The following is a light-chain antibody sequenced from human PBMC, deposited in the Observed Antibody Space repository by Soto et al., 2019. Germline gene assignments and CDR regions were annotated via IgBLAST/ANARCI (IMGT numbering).Light chain of an antibody. V-gene: IGKV3-20*01. Sequence: EIVLTQSPGTLSLSPGERATLACRASQSVRSSYLAWYQQKPGQALRLLIYGASTRATGIPDRFSGSGSGTDFTLTISRLEPEDFAVYYCQQYGSAPRFTFGPGTKVDIK. CDR3: QQYGSAPRFT. CDR2: GAS. J-gene: IGKJ3*01. CDR1: QSVRSSY.